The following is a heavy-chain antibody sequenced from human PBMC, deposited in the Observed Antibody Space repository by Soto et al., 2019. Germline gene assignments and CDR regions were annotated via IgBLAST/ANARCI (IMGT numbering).Heavy chain of an antibody. CDR1: GGTFSSYA. V-gene: IGHV1-69*12. CDR2: NIPIFGTA. D-gene: IGHD2-21*02. J-gene: IGHJ6*02. Sequence: QVQLVQSGAEVKKPGSSVKVSCKASGGTFSSYAISWVRQAPGQGLEWMGGNIPIFGTANYAQKFQGRVTMTADESTSTAYMELSSLRSEDTAVYYCAREGAAIHYYYYGMDVWGQGTTVTVSS. CDR3: AREGAAIHYYYYGMDV.